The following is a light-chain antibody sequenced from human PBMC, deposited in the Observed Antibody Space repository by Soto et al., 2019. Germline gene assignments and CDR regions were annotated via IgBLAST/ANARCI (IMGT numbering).Light chain of an antibody. V-gene: IGLV2-11*01. Sequence: QSALTQPHSVSGSPGQSITISCTGTNXDVGRYNSVSWYQQLPGKAPQLIISAVRQRPSGVPDRFSGSKSGNTASLTISGLQTDDEADYFCFSYTANDNWVFGGGTKVTVL. CDR3: FSYTANDNWV. CDR2: AVR. CDR1: NXDVGRYNS. J-gene: IGLJ3*02.